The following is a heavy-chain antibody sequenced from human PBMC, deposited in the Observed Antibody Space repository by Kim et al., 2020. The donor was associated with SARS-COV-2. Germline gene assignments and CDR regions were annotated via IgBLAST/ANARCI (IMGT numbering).Heavy chain of an antibody. CDR3: ATRNHYNSGSSYEGAPF. D-gene: IGHD3-10*01. CDR1: GFTFSNYA. V-gene: IGHV3-64*05. Sequence: GGSLRLSCSASGFTFSNYAMHWVRQAPGKGLEYVSAISSDGGSTNYADSVKGRFTISRDNSKNTLYVQMSSLRVEDTAIYYCATRNHYNSGSSYEGAPF. J-gene: IGHJ3*01. CDR2: ISSDGGST.